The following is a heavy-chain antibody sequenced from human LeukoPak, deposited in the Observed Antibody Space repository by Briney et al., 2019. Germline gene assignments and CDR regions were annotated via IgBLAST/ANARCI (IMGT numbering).Heavy chain of an antibody. J-gene: IGHJ6*02. V-gene: IGHV3-11*01. D-gene: IGHD6-19*01. CDR3: ARDPKEEQWLDYYYYGMDV. Sequence: GGSLRLSCAASGFTFSDYYMSWIRQAPGKGLEWVSYISSSGSTIYYADSVKGRFTISRDNAKNSLYLQMNSLRAEDTAVYYCARDPKEEQWLDYYYYGMDVWAKGPRSPSP. CDR2: ISSSGSTI. CDR1: GFTFSDYY.